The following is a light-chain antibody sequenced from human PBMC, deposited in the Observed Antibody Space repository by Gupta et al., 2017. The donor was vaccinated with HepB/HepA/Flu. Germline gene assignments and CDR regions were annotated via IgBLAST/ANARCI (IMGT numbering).Light chain of an antibody. Sequence: DIPMTQSPSSLSASVGDRVTITCRASQSISSYLNWYQQKPGKAPKLLIYAASSVQSGVPSRFSGSGSGPDFTLTISSLQPEDFATYYCPHRDSNPLTFGPGTNVDIK. CDR1: QSISSY. CDR3: PHRDSNPLT. V-gene: IGKV1-39*01. CDR2: AAS. J-gene: IGKJ3*01.